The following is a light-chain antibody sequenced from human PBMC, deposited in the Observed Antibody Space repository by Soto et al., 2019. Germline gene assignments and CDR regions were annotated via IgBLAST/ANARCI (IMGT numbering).Light chain of an antibody. CDR2: GNS. CDR1: NSNIGAGYD. V-gene: IGLV1-40*01. Sequence: QSVLTQPPSVSGAPGQRITLACTGSNSNIGAGYDVHWYQQLPGTAPKLLIYGNSNRPSGVPDRFSGSKSGTSASLAITGLQAEDEADYYCQSYDSSLSGVVFGGGTKVTVL. J-gene: IGLJ2*01. CDR3: QSYDSSLSGVV.